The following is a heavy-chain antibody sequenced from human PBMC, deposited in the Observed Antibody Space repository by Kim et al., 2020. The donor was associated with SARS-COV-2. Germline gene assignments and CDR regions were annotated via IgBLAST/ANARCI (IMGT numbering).Heavy chain of an antibody. Sequence: ASVKVSCKASGYTFTSYGISWVRQAPGQGLEWMGWISAYNGNTNYAQKLQGRVTMTTDTSTSTAYMELRSLRSDDTAVYYCALMWLVDLNFDYWGQGTLVTVSS. CDR3: ALMWLVDLNFDY. V-gene: IGHV1-18*04. CDR2: ISAYNGNT. J-gene: IGHJ4*02. CDR1: GYTFTSYG. D-gene: IGHD6-19*01.